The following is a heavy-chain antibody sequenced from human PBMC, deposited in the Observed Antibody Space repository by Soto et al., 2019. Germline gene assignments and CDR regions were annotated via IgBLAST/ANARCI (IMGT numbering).Heavy chain of an antibody. CDR2: ISPYTGDT. CDR3: AMVDNYVTPTPQDV. CDR1: GYIFVNYG. D-gene: IGHD3-16*01. J-gene: IGHJ6*02. V-gene: IGHV1-18*01. Sequence: QVQLVQYGDEMKKPGASVRVSCKASGYIFVNYGIAWVRQAPGQALECMGWISPYTGDTHSASKVQGRLTMTTDTSTSTAYMYLGSLTYDDTAVYYCAMVDNYVTPTPQDVWGQGTTVTV.